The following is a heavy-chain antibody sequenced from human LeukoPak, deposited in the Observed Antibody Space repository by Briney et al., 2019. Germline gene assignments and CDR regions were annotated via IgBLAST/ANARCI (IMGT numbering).Heavy chain of an antibody. CDR3: AKDSYSYGFNWFDP. Sequence: PGGSLRLSCAASGFTFDDYAMHWVRQAPGKGLEWVSGISWNSGSIGYADSVKGRFTISRDNAKNSLYLRMNSLRAEDTALYYCAKDSYSYGFNWFDPWGQGTLVTVSS. V-gene: IGHV3-9*01. CDR2: ISWNSGSI. D-gene: IGHD5-18*01. CDR1: GFTFDDYA. J-gene: IGHJ5*02.